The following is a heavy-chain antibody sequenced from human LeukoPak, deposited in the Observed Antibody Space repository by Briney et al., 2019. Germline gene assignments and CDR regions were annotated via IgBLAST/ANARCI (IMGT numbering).Heavy chain of an antibody. D-gene: IGHD1-26*01. CDR3: ARREGPPSGSYFVY. CDR1: GGSFSGYY. J-gene: IGHJ4*02. V-gene: IGHV4-34*01. Sequence: TSETLSLTCAVYGGSFSGYYWSWIRQPPGKGLEWIGSIYYSGNTYYNPSLKSRVTISVDTSKNQFSLKLSSVTAADTAVYYCARREGPPSGSYFVYWGQGTLVTVSS. CDR2: IYYSGNT.